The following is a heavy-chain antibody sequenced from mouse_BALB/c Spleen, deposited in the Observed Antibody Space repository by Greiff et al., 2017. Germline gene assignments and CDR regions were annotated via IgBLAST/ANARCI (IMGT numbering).Heavy chain of an antibody. J-gene: IGHJ1*01. D-gene: IGHD2-3*01. V-gene: IGHV1-7*01. Sequence: QVQLQQSGAELAKPGASVKMSCKASGYTFTSYWMHWVKQRPGQGLEWIGYINPSTGYTEYNQKFKDKATLTADKSSSTAYMQLSSLTSEDSAVYYCAPYDGYYGWYFDVWGAGTTVTVSS. CDR3: APYDGYYGWYFDV. CDR2: INPSTGYT. CDR1: GYTFTSYW.